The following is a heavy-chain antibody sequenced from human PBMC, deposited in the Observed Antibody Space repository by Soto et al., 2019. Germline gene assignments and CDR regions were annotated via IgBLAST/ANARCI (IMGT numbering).Heavy chain of an antibody. CDR1: GGSISSSIYY. CDR3: ARQDFKYYDILTGYPGLLDY. J-gene: IGHJ4*02. D-gene: IGHD3-9*01. V-gene: IGHV4-39*01. Sequence: SETLSLTCTVSGGSISSSIYYWVWIRQPPGKVLEWIGSIYYSGSTYYNPSLKSRVTISVDTSKNQFSLKLSSVTAADTAVYYCARQDFKYYDILTGYPGLLDYWGQGTLVTVSS. CDR2: IYYSGST.